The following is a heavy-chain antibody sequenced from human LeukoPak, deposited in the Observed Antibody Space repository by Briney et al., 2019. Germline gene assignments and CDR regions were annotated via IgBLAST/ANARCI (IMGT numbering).Heavy chain of an antibody. CDR3: ARDYYDSRGEAFDI. V-gene: IGHV4-59*11. J-gene: IGHJ3*02. CDR2: IYYSGTT. CDR1: GCSIGSHY. Sequence: PSETLSLTCTVSGCSIGSHYWSWIRQPPGEGLEWIGYIYYSGTTSYNPSMKSRVTISVDTSKTQFSLKLSSVTAADTAVYYCARDYYDSRGEAFDIWGLGTMVTVSS. D-gene: IGHD3-22*01.